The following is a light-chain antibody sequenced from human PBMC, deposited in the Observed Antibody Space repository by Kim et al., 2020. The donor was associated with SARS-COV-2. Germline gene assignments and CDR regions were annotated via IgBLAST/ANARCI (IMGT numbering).Light chain of an antibody. V-gene: IGLV3-1*01. CDR3: QAWDSRTVL. J-gene: IGLJ2*01. CDR2: HDT. CDR1: KLGNKY. Sequence: SYELTQPPSVSVSPGQTASITCSGDKLGNKYSYWYQQKAGQSPVLVIYHDTLRPSGIPERFSGSNSGNTATLTISGTQAMDEADYYCQAWDSRTVLFGGG.